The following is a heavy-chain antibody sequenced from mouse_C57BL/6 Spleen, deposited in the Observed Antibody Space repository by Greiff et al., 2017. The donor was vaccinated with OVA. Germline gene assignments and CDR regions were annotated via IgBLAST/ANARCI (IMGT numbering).Heavy chain of an antibody. CDR3: ARGGNYGYYAMDY. D-gene: IGHD2-1*01. CDR1: GYTFTSYW. CDR2: IYPGSGST. J-gene: IGHJ4*01. V-gene: IGHV1-55*01. Sequence: VQLQQPGAELVKPGASVKMSCKASGYTFTSYWITWVKQRPGQGLEWIGDIYPGSGSTNYNEKFKSKATLTVDTSSSTAYMQLSSLTSEDSAVYYCARGGNYGYYAMDYWGQGTSVTVSS.